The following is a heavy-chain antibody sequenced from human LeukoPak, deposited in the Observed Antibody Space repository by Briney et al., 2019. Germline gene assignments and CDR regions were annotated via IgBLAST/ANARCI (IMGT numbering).Heavy chain of an antibody. CDR3: ARVQISGTNAFDY. V-gene: IGHV1-2*02. D-gene: IGHD1-7*01. Sequence: ASVTVSCKASGYTFTGYYMHWVRQAPGQGLEWMGWINPNTGGTNYAQKFQGRVTMTRDTSIRTAYIELSRLRSDDTAVYHCARVQISGTNAFDYWGQGTLVTVSS. CDR1: GYTFTGYY. J-gene: IGHJ4*02. CDR2: INPNTGGT.